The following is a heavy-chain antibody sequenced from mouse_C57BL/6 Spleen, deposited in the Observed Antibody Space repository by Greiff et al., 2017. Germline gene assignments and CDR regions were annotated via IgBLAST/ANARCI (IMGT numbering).Heavy chain of an antibody. Sequence: VQLQQSGTVLARPGASVKMSCKTSGYTFTSYWMHWVKQRPGQGLEWIGAIYPGNSDTSYNQKFKGKAKLTAVTSASTAYMELSSLTNEDSAVYYCTREEFYGNYVVFDYWGQGTTLTVSS. CDR3: TREEFYGNYVVFDY. V-gene: IGHV1-5*01. J-gene: IGHJ2*01. CDR2: IYPGNSDT. CDR1: GYTFTSYW. D-gene: IGHD2-1*01.